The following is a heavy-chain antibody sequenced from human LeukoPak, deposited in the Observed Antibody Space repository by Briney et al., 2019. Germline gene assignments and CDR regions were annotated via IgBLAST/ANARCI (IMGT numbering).Heavy chain of an antibody. CDR1: GGSISSNRYY. V-gene: IGHV4-39*01. CDR3: ASSVGGSYLIIDY. Sequence: SETLSLTCTVSGGSISSNRYYWGWIRQPPGKGLEWIGNIHYSGSTYYNPSLKTRVTISEDTSKNQFSLKLTSVTAADTAVYYCASSVGGSYLIIDYWGQGTLVTVSS. CDR2: IHYSGST. D-gene: IGHD1-26*01. J-gene: IGHJ4*02.